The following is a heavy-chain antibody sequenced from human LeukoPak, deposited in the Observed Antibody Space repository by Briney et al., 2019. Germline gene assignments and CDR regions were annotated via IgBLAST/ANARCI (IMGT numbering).Heavy chain of an antibody. Sequence: PSETLSLTCAVYGGSFSGYYWSWIRQPPGKGLEWIGEINHSGSTNYNPSLKSRVTMSVDTSKNQFSLKLSSVTAADTAVYYCARDKEDSSSWYFDYWGQGTLVTVSS. V-gene: IGHV4-34*01. CDR1: GGSFSGYY. CDR2: INHSGST. CDR3: ARDKEDSSSWYFDY. J-gene: IGHJ4*02. D-gene: IGHD6-13*01.